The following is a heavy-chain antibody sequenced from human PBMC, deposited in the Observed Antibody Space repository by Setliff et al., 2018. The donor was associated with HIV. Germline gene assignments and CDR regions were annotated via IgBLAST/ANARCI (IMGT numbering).Heavy chain of an antibody. CDR2: IRRNTYGGTT. D-gene: IGHD2-15*01. Sequence: QPGGSLRLSCTSSGFTFRDHAISWVRQAPGKGLEWLGFIRRNTYGGTTEYAASLEGRFTISRDDSKNVAYLQMNSLKTEDSAVYYCARAVVNSNFYYYMDVWGKGTTVTVSS. V-gene: IGHV3-49*04. J-gene: IGHJ6*03. CDR1: GFTFRDHA. CDR3: ARAVVNSNFYYYMDV.